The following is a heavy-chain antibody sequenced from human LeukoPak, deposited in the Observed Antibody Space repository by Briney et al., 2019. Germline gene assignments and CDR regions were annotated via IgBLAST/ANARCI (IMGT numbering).Heavy chain of an antibody. Sequence: GGSLRLSCAASGFTFSSYGMHWVRQAPGKGLEWVAFIRYDGSNKYYADSVKGRFTISRDNSKNTLYLQMNSLRAEDTAVYYCAKDTEIVATIDYYYYYGMDAWGQGTTVTVSS. V-gene: IGHV3-30*02. D-gene: IGHD5-12*01. CDR3: AKDTEIVATIDYYYYYGMDA. J-gene: IGHJ6*02. CDR1: GFTFSSYG. CDR2: IRYDGSNK.